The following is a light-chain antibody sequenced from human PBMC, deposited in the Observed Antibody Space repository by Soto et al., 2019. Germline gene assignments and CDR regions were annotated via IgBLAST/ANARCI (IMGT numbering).Light chain of an antibody. V-gene: IGLV2-14*01. CDR2: DVS. J-gene: IGLJ1*01. Sequence: QLVLTQPASVSGSPGQSITISCTGTSSDVGGYNYVSWYQQHPGKAPKLMIYDVSNRPSGVSNRFSGSKSGNTASLTISGLQAEDEADYYCSSYTSSSTSIYVFGTGIKLTVL. CDR3: SSYTSSSTSIYV. CDR1: SSDVGGYNY.